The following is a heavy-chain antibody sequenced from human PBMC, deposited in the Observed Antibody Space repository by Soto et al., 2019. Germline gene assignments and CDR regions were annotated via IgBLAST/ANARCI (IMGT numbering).Heavy chain of an antibody. CDR3: ARVGIVATSYYYYYYMDV. CDR1: GGSISSYY. V-gene: IGHV4-59*01. J-gene: IGHJ6*03. Sequence: SETLSLTCTVSGGSISSYYWSWIRQPPGKGLEWIGYIYYSGSTNYNPSLKSRVTISVDTSKNQFSLKLSSVTAADTAVYYCARVGIVATSYYYYYYMDVWGKGTTVTVSS. CDR2: IYYSGST. D-gene: IGHD5-12*01.